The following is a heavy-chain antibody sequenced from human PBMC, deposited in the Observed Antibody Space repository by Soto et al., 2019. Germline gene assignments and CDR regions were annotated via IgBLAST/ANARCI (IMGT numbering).Heavy chain of an antibody. CDR3: ARDSPVLTGYYSLLDY. V-gene: IGHV4-31*03. CDR2: IYYSGST. J-gene: IGHJ4*02. Sequence: PSETLSLTCTVSGGSISSGGYYWSWIRQHPGKGLEWIGYIYYSGSTYYNPSLKSRVTISVDTSKNQFSLKLSSVTAADTAVYYCARDSPVLTGYYSLLDYWGQGTLVTVSS. D-gene: IGHD3-9*01. CDR1: GGSISSGGYY.